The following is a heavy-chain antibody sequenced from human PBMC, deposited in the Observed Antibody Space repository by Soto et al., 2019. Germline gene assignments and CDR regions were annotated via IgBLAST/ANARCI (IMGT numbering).Heavy chain of an antibody. CDR1: GGSISRSTFY. Sequence: QLQLQESGPGLVKPSETLSLTCTVSGGSISRSTFYWGWIRQPPGKGLEWIGNVYYSGNTYYNPSLPSRVTISVDTSKNPFSLKLTSATAADTAVYYCARRVTRPERFDYWGQGALVTVSS. CDR2: VYYSGNT. V-gene: IGHV4-39*01. D-gene: IGHD4-4*01. CDR3: ARRVTRPERFDY. J-gene: IGHJ4*02.